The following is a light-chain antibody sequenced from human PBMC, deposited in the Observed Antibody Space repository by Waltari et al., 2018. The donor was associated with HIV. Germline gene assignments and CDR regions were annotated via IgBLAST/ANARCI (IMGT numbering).Light chain of an antibody. V-gene: IGLV1-51*01. J-gene: IGLJ2*01. CDR1: SSNIGDNY. CDR2: DNN. CDR3: GTWDSSLSAGL. Sequence: QSVLTQPPSVSAATGQKVTISCSGSSSNIGDNYVSWYQQLPGTAPKLLIYDNNKRPSGIPDRFSASKSGTSATLGITGLQTGDEADYYCGTWDSSLSAGLFGGGTKLTVL.